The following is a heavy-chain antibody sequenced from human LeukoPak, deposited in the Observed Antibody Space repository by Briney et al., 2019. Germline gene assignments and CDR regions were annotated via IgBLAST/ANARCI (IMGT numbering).Heavy chain of an antibody. Sequence: GGSLRLSCAASGFTFDDYAMHWVRQAPGKGLEWVPGISWNSGSIGYADSVKGRFTISRDNAKNSLYLQMNSLRAEDTALYYCAKAYSGSYYYYYGMDVWGQGTTVTVSS. V-gene: IGHV3-9*01. CDR3: AKAYSGSYYYYYGMDV. CDR2: ISWNSGSI. CDR1: GFTFDDYA. J-gene: IGHJ6*02. D-gene: IGHD1-26*01.